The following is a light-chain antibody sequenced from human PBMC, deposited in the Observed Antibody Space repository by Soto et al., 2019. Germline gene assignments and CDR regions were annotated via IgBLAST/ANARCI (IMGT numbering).Light chain of an antibody. Sequence: EKLMTQSPATLSVSPGERAPLSCRASQSVSSNLAWYLQKPGQAPRFLIYGASTRATGIPARFSGSGSGTEFTLTISSLQSEDFAVYYCQQYNNWPPVTFGQGTKVDIK. CDR1: QSVSSN. CDR3: QQYNNWPPVT. V-gene: IGKV3-15*01. J-gene: IGKJ1*01. CDR2: GAS.